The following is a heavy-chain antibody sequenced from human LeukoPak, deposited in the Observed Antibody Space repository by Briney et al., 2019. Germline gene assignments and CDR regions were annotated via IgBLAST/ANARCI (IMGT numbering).Heavy chain of an antibody. Sequence: GESLKISCKGSGYSFTSYWIGWVRQMPGKGLEWMGIIYPGDSDTRYSPSFQGQVTISADKSISTAYLQWSSLKASDTAMYYCARDTAINELELRGNAFDIWGQGTMVTVSS. CDR3: ARDTAINELELRGNAFDI. J-gene: IGHJ3*02. V-gene: IGHV5-51*01. D-gene: IGHD1-7*01. CDR1: GYSFTSYW. CDR2: IYPGDSDT.